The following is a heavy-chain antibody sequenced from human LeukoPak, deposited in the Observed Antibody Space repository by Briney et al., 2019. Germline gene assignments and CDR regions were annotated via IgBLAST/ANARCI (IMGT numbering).Heavy chain of an antibody. CDR3: ARSSPILESIAVVAFDI. V-gene: IGHV1-18*01. CDR2: ISAYNGNT. D-gene: IGHD6-6*01. J-gene: IGHJ3*02. Sequence: ASVKVSCKASGYTFTSYGISWVRQAPGQGLEWMGWISAYNGNTNYAQKLQGRVTMTTDASTSTAYMELRSLRSDDTAVYYCARSSPILESIAVVAFDIWRQGTMVTVSS. CDR1: GYTFTSYG.